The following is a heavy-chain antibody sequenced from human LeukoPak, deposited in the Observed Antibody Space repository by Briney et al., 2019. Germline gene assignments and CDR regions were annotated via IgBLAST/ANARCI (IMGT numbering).Heavy chain of an antibody. J-gene: IGHJ6*02. CDR1: GYTFTSYA. Sequence: GASVKVSCKASGYTFTSYAMNWVRQAPGQGLEWMGWINTNTGNPAYAQGFTGRFVFSLDTSVSTAYLQISSLKAEDTAVYYCARDKRSGTSYYYYGMDVWGQGTTVTVSS. V-gene: IGHV7-4-1*02. CDR3: ARDKRSGTSYYYYGMDV. CDR2: INTNTGNP. D-gene: IGHD1/OR15-1a*01.